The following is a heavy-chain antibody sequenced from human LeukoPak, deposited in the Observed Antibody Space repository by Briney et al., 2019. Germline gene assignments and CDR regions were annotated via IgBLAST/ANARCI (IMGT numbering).Heavy chain of an antibody. CDR1: GFTFSSYA. CDR3: AKAAAAPGFDF. V-gene: IGHV3-30-3*01. D-gene: IGHD6-13*01. Sequence: GGSLRLSCAASGFTFSSYAMHWVRQAPGKGLEWVAVISYDGSNKYYADSVKGRFTISRDNSKNTLYLQMNSLRAEDTALYYCAKAAAAPGFDFWGQGTLVTVSS. J-gene: IGHJ4*02. CDR2: ISYDGSNK.